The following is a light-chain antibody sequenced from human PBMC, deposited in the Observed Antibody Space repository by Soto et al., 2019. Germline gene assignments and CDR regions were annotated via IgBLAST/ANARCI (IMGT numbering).Light chain of an antibody. CDR3: QQYNNWPFP. Sequence: EIVMTQSPAALSVSPGERATLSCRASQSVSSNLAWYQQKPGQAPRPLIYGASTRATGIPARFSGSGFGTEFTLTISSLQSEDFAVYYCQQYNNWPFPFGQGTKVDIK. V-gene: IGKV3-15*01. CDR1: QSVSSN. J-gene: IGKJ1*01. CDR2: GAS.